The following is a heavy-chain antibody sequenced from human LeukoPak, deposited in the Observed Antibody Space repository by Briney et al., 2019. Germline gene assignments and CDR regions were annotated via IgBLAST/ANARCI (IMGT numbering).Heavy chain of an antibody. Sequence: GGSLRLSCAASGFTFSDYRMNWARQAPGKGLEWISYISNDLTTIHYAASVKGRFTISRDNARNSLYLQMDSLRAEDTAVYFCARARGGRTYSETGGYPVFDNWGQGTLVTVSA. V-gene: IGHV3-48*04. J-gene: IGHJ4*02. CDR1: GFTFSDYR. CDR2: ISNDLTTI. D-gene: IGHD2-8*02. CDR3: ARARGGRTYSETGGYPVFDN.